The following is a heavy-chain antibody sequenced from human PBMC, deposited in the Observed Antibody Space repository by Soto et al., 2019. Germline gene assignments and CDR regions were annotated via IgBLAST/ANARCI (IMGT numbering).Heavy chain of an antibody. D-gene: IGHD3-10*01. CDR2: INAGNGDT. CDR3: AREGLVRGVLRGIRFDP. CDR1: GYIVTDYT. Sequence: ASVKVSCKASGYIVTDYTIHWVRQAPGQRLELMGWINAGNGDTKYSHQFQGRVSFSRDTSASTVYMELSSLRSEDTAVYYCAREGLVRGVLRGIRFDPWGKGTLVTVSS. J-gene: IGHJ5*02. V-gene: IGHV1-3*01.